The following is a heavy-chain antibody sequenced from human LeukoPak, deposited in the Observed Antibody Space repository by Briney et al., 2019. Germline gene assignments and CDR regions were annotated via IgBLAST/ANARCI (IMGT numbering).Heavy chain of an antibody. J-gene: IGHJ5*02. Sequence: GASVKVSCKAAGYTFTSYAMHWGRQAPGQRLEWMGGINAGNGNTKYSQKFQGRVTITRDTSASTAYMELSSLRSEDSAVYYCARDGEGTMVRGVIVQYSWFDPWGQGTLVTVSS. D-gene: IGHD3-10*01. V-gene: IGHV1-3*01. CDR1: GYTFTSYA. CDR2: INAGNGNT. CDR3: ARDGEGTMVRGVIVQYSWFDP.